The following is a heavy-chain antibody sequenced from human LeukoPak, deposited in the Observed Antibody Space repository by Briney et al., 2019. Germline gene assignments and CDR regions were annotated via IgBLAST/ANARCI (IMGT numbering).Heavy chain of an antibody. CDR1: GGSFSGYY. CDR3: ARRRGVAAAGRGPRQNWFDP. Sequence: SETLSLTCAVYGGSFSGYYWSWIRQPPGKGLEWIGEINHSGSTNYNPSLKSRVTISVDTSKNQFSLKLSSVTAADTAVYYCARRRGVAAAGRGPRQNWFDPWGQGTLVTVSS. V-gene: IGHV4-34*01. J-gene: IGHJ5*02. CDR2: INHSGST. D-gene: IGHD6-13*01.